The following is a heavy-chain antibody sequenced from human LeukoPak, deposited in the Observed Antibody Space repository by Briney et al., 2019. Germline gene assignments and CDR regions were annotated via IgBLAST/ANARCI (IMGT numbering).Heavy chain of an antibody. V-gene: IGHV3-21*01. CDR2: ISSSSSYI. J-gene: IGHJ4*02. CDR3: ASGSRDYYDSSAHWDY. D-gene: IGHD3-22*01. Sequence: GGSLRLSCAASGFTFSSYSMNWVRQAPGKGLEWVSSISSSSSYIYYADSVKGRFTISRDNAKNSLYLQMNSLRAEDTAVYYCASGSRDYYDSSAHWDYWGQGTLVTVSS. CDR1: GFTFSSYS.